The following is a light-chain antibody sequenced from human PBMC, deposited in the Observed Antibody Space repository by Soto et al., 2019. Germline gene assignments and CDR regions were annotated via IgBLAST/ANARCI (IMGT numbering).Light chain of an antibody. V-gene: IGKV3-20*01. CDR3: HQYGTSPRT. CDR1: QSVSSSF. Sequence: EIVLTQSPGTLSLSPGERATLSCRASQSVSSSFLAWFQQKPGQAPRLLIYGTSGRATGIPDRFSGSGSGTDFALTISRLEPEDFAVYYCHQYGTSPRTFGQGTKVEI. J-gene: IGKJ1*01. CDR2: GTS.